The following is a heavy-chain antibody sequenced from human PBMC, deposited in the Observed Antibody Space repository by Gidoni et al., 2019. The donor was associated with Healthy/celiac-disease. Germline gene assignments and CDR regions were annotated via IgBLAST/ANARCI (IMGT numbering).Heavy chain of an antibody. D-gene: IGHD6-25*01. Sequence: DSVKGRFTISRDNAKNSLYLQMNSLRAEDTALYYCAKRGRLWYFDLWGRGTLVTVSS. CDR3: AKRGRLWYFDL. V-gene: IGHV3-9*01. J-gene: IGHJ2*01.